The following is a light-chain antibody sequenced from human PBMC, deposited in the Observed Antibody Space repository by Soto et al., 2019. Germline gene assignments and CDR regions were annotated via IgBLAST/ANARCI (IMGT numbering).Light chain of an antibody. CDR2: DAS. J-gene: IGKJ5*01. Sequence: EIVLTQSPDTLSLSPGERATLSCRASQSVGTSLAWYQQKPGQPPRLLIYDASNRATGTPARFSGSGPGTDFTLTISSLEPEDFAVYYCQQRSNWPPSITFGQGTRLEIK. CDR3: QQRSNWPPSIT. CDR1: QSVGTS. V-gene: IGKV3-11*01.